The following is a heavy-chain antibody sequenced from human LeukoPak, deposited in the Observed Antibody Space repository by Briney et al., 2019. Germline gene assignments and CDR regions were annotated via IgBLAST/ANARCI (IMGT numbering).Heavy chain of an antibody. V-gene: IGHV1-46*01. Sequence: ASVKVSCKASGYTFTSYYMHWVRQAPGQGLEWMGIINPSGGSTSYAQKFQGRVTMTRDTSTSTVYMELSSPRSEDTAVYYCARDPVVVVPAAIYYYYGMDVWGQGTTVTVSS. D-gene: IGHD2-2*01. CDR3: ARDPVVVVPAAIYYYYGMDV. CDR1: GYTFTSYY. J-gene: IGHJ6*02. CDR2: INPSGGST.